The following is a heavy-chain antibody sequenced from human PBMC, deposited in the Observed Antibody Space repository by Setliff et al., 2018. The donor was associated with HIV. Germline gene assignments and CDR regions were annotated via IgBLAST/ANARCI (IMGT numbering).Heavy chain of an antibody. CDR2: IKQDGSDK. V-gene: IGHV3-7*03. Sequence: GGSLRLSCAASGFSFGSNWMSWVRQAPGKGLEWVANIKQDGSDKYYVDSVKGRFIISRDNAKNSVYLQMNSLRAEDTAVYYCASARIPTGGTSTSLDYWGQGALVTVSS. CDR3: ASARIPTGGTSTSLDY. D-gene: IGHD1-1*01. CDR1: GFSFGSNW. J-gene: IGHJ4*02.